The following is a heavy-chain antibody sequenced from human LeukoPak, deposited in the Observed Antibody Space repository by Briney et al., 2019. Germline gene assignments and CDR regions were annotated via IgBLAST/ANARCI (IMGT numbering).Heavy chain of an antibody. CDR3: ASGVYDSSGHDPIYFDY. V-gene: IGHV3-11*04. D-gene: IGHD3-22*01. CDR1: GFTFSDYY. J-gene: IGHJ4*02. CDR2: ISSSSSTI. Sequence: GGSLRLSCAASGFTFSDYYMSWIRQAPGKGLEWVSYISSSSSTIYYADSVKGRFTISRDNAKNSLYLQMNSLRAEDTAVYYCASGVYDSSGHDPIYFDYWGQGTLVTVSS.